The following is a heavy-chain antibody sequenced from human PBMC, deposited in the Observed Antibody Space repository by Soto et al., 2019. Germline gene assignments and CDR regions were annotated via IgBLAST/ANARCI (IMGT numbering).Heavy chain of an antibody. CDR3: AKDQPIFAATYEGCFDY. CDR2: ISGSGGDT. CDR1: GFTFSSYA. Sequence: GGSLRLSCAASGFTFSSYAMSWVRQAPGKGLEWVSVISGSGGDTYYADSVKGRFTISRDNSKNTLYLQMNSLRAEDTAIYYCAKDQPIFAATYEGCFDYWGQGTLVTVSS. V-gene: IGHV3-23*01. D-gene: IGHD3-3*01. J-gene: IGHJ4*02.